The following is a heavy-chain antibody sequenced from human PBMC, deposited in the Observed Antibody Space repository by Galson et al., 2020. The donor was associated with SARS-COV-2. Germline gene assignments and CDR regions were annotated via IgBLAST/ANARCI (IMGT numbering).Heavy chain of an antibody. CDR1: GFTFSSYA. J-gene: IGHJ5*01. D-gene: IGHD2-2*01. CDR2: ITNSGTNT. Sequence: TGGSLRLSCAASGFTFSSYAMSWVRQAPGRGLEWVSTITNSGTNTYYADSVKGRFTISRDNSKNTLYLQMNSLRAEDTAVYYCAKARVPAAVECFDSWGQGTLVTVSS. V-gene: IGHV3-23*01. CDR3: AKARVPAAVECFDS.